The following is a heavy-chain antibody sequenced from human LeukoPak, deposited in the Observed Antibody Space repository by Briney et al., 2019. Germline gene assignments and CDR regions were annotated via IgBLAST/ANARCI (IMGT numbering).Heavy chain of an antibody. Sequence: SETLSLTCTVSGGSISSSSYYWGWIRQPPGKGLEWIGSIYYSGSTCYNPSLKSRVTISVDTSKNQFSLKLSSVTAADTAVYYCARGDQMASYQVWGQGTLVTVSS. CDR3: ARGDQMASYQV. D-gene: IGHD5-24*01. J-gene: IGHJ4*02. CDR1: GGSISSSSYY. CDR2: IYYSGST. V-gene: IGHV4-39*07.